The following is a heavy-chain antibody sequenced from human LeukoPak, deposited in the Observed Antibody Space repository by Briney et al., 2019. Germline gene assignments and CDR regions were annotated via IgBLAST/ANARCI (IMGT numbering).Heavy chain of an antibody. J-gene: IGHJ4*02. CDR2: INPNSGDT. D-gene: IGHD5-12*01. Sequence: ASVKVSCKAFGYTFTGDFMHWVRQAPGQGLEWMGWINPNSGDTNYADKFQGRVTMTRDRSISTAYMDLSGLTSDGTAVYYCVRRGDGYVYDYWGQGTLVTVSS. CDR3: VRRGDGYVYDY. CDR1: GYTFTGDF. V-gene: IGHV1-2*02.